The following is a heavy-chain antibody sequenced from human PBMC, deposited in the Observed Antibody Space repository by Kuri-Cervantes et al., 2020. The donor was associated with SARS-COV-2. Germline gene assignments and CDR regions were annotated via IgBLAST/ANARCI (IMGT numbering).Heavy chain of an antibody. D-gene: IGHD4-17*01. CDR1: GYSISSGYY. CDR3: ARAYGFLRYIYYIDV. J-gene: IGHJ6*03. V-gene: IGHV4-34*01. CDR2: VNHRGST. Sequence: SQTLSLTCAVSGYSISSGYYWNWIRQSPGKGLEWIGEVNHRGSTNYNPSLKSRVTISVDTSSKQFSLHLGSVTAADTAVYYCARAYGFLRYIYYIDVWGRGTTVTVSS.